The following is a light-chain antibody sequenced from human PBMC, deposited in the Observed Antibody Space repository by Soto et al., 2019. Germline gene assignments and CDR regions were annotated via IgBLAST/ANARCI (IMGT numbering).Light chain of an antibody. J-gene: IGKJ1*01. V-gene: IGKV3-20*01. CDR3: QQYGSSPST. CDR1: QSVSSNY. CDR2: GAS. Sequence: EIALTQSPGTLSLSPGERATLSCRASQSVSSNYITWYQQKPGQAPRRLIFGASSRATGIPDRFSGSGSGTDFTLTISRLEPEDFAVYYCQQYGSSPSTFGQGTKVEIK.